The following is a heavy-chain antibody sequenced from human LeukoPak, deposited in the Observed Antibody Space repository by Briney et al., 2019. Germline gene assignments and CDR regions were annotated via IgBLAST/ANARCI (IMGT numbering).Heavy chain of an antibody. CDR2: INHSGST. CDR3: ASIAAAGTHYYYYYYMDV. Sequence: SETLSLTCAVYGGSFSGYYWSWIRQPPGKGLEWIGEINHSGSTNYNPSLKSRVTISVDTSKNQFSLKLSSVTAADTAVYYCASIAAAGTHYYYYYYMDVWGKGTTVTVSS. CDR1: GGSFSGYY. D-gene: IGHD6-13*01. V-gene: IGHV4-34*01. J-gene: IGHJ6*03.